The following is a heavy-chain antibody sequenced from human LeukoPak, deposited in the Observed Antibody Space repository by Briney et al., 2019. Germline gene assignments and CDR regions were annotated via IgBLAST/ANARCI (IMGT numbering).Heavy chain of an antibody. Sequence: SETLSLTCAVYGGSFSGYYWSWIRQPPGKGLEWIGEINHSGSTNYNPSLKSRVTISVDTSKNQFSLKLSSVTAADTAVYYCARGGSGSYPRAYYYYGMDVWGQGTTVTVSS. CDR2: INHSGST. D-gene: IGHD3-10*01. V-gene: IGHV4-34*01. J-gene: IGHJ6*02. CDR3: ARGGSGSYPRAYYYYGMDV. CDR1: GGSFSGYY.